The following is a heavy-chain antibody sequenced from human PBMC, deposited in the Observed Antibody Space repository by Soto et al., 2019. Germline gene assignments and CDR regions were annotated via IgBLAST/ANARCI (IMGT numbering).Heavy chain of an antibody. J-gene: IGHJ5*02. Sequence: PSATLLPTCPGTGGTVGRYYWSWIGPTPGKGLDWIGYIYYSGSTNYTPSLKSRVTISVDTSKNQFSLKLSSVTAADTSVNYCARAIGRDESEPWGQGTLVTVS. CDR1: GGTVGRYY. D-gene: IGHD3-10*01. CDR3: ARAIGRDESEP. V-gene: IGHV4-59*02. CDR2: IYYSGST.